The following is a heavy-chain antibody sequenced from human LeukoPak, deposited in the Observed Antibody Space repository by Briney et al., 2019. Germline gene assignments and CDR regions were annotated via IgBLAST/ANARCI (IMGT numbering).Heavy chain of an antibody. CDR2: IYYSGST. V-gene: IGHV4-59*08. CDR3: ARHFGDAYRRSFDF. Sequence: KPSETLSLTCTVSGGSISNYYWSWIRQPPGKRLEWIGYIYYSGSTNCNPSLKSRVTISVDTSKNQFSLKLTSVTAADTAVYYCARHFGDAYRRSFDFWGQGTLVTVSS. D-gene: IGHD5-24*01. J-gene: IGHJ4*02. CDR1: GGSISNYY.